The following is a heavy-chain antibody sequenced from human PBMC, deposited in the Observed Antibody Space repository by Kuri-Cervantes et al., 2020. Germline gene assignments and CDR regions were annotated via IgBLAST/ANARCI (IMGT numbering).Heavy chain of an antibody. D-gene: IGHD3-22*01. V-gene: IGHV4-39*07. CDR1: GGSISSSSYY. CDR3: ARINYDSSGYYEYYYGMDV. Sequence: GSLRLSCTVSGGSISSSSYYWGWIRQPPGKGLEWIGSIYHSGSTYYNPSLKSRVTISVDTSKNQFSLKLSSVTAADTAVYYCARINYDSSGYYEYYYGMDVWGQGTTVTVSS. J-gene: IGHJ6*02. CDR2: IYHSGST.